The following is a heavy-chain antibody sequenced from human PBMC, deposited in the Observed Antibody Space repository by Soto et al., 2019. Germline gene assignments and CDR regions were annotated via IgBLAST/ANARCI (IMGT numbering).Heavy chain of an antibody. J-gene: IGHJ4*02. D-gene: IGHD5-12*01. V-gene: IGHV3-21*01. CDR2: ISSSSSYI. CDR1: GFTFSSYS. Sequence: EVQLVESGGGLVKPGGSLRLSCAASGFTFSSYSMNWVRQAPGKGLEWVSSISSSSSYIYYADSVKGRFTISRDNAKNSLYLQMNSLRAEDTAVYYCARDTYSGYGSARAPSDYWGQGTLVTVSS. CDR3: ARDTYSGYGSARAPSDY.